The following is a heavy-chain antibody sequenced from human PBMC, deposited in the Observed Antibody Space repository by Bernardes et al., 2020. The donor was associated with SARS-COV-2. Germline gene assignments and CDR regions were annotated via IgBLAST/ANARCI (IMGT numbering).Heavy chain of an antibody. Sequence: GGSLRLSCIASGFTFSNYWMSWVRQAPGKGLEWVANIKEDGSEKYYVDSVKGRFTISRDNAKNSVYLQISSLRAEDTAVYYCARDLYTKNMGYYYNGMDVWGQGTTVTVSS. CDR2: IKEDGSEK. CDR3: ARDLYTKNMGYYYNGMDV. CDR1: GFTFSNYW. J-gene: IGHJ6*02. V-gene: IGHV3-7*01. D-gene: IGHD2-2*02.